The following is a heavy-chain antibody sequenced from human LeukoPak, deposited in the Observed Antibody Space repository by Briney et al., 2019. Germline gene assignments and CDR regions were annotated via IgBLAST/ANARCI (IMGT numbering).Heavy chain of an antibody. CDR1: GGSISSGSYY. D-gene: IGHD6-13*01. V-gene: IGHV4-61*02. Sequence: SETLSLTCTVSGGSISSGSYYWSWIRQPAGKGLEWIGRIYTSGSTNYNPSLKSRVTISVDTSKNQFSLKLSSVTAADTAVYYCARVVGIAAAGLDPWGQGTLVTVSS. CDR2: IYTSGST. CDR3: ARVVGIAAAGLDP. J-gene: IGHJ5*02.